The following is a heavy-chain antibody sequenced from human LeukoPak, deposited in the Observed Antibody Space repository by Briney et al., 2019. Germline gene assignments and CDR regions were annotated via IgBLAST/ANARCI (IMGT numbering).Heavy chain of an antibody. CDR2: IRCDGRSK. Sequence: PGWSLTLSSAASVFTFSMYGMHCVRPAAGRWLERVAWIRCDGRSKHYPDSVRDRFPISRDNSKNTLYQQMDSLRAGDTAVYYCAKGGPIVVPAAIRLRYYMAVWGKGTTVTVSS. V-gene: IGHV3-30*02. D-gene: IGHD2-2*02. CDR3: AKGGPIVVPAAIRLRYYMAV. CDR1: VFTFSMYG. J-gene: IGHJ6*03.